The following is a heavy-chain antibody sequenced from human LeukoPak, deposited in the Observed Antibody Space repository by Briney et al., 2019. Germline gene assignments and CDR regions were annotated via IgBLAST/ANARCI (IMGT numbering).Heavy chain of an antibody. CDR2: IYYSGST. V-gene: IGHV4-39*01. D-gene: IGHD3-10*01. Sequence: SETLSLTCTVSGGSISSSSYYWGWLRQPPGKGLEWIGSIYYSGSTYYNPSLKSRVTISVDTSKNQFSLKLSSVTAADTAVYYCARLATMVRVFDYWGQGTLVTVSS. CDR1: GGSISSSSYY. CDR3: ARLATMVRVFDY. J-gene: IGHJ4*02.